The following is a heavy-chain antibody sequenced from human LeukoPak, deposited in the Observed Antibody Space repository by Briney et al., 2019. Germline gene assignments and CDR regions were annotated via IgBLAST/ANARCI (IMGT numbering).Heavy chain of an antibody. Sequence: PGGSLRLSCAASGFTFSDYYMSWIRQAPGKGLEWVSYISSSSSYTNYADSVKGRFTISRDNAKNSLYLQMNSLRAGDTAVYYCARSNYGDYVGYFDYWGQGTLVTVSS. CDR1: GFTFSDYY. CDR2: ISSSSSYT. J-gene: IGHJ4*02. D-gene: IGHD4-17*01. V-gene: IGHV3-11*06. CDR3: ARSNYGDYVGYFDY.